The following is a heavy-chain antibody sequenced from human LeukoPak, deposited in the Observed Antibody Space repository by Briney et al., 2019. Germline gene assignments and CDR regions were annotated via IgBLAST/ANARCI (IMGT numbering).Heavy chain of an antibody. Sequence: ASVKVSCKASEGTFSSYAISWVRQAPGQGLEWMGRIIPILGIANYAQKFQGRVTITADKSTSTAYMELSSLRSEDTAVYYCARGMLYYYDSSGYYYFDYWGQGTLVTVSS. D-gene: IGHD3-22*01. CDR2: IIPILGIA. V-gene: IGHV1-69*04. CDR3: ARGMLYYYDSSGYYYFDY. J-gene: IGHJ4*02. CDR1: EGTFSSYA.